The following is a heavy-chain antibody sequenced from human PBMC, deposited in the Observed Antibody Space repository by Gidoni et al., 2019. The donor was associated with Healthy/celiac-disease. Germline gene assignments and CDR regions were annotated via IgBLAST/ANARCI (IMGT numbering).Heavy chain of an antibody. J-gene: IGHJ6*02. Sequence: QVQLVQSGAEVKKPGSSVKVSCKASGGTFSSYAISWVRQAPGQGLEWMGGIIPIFGTANYAQKFQGRVTITADESTSTAYMELSSLRSEDTAVYYCARDQDPRLEGYYYGMDVWGQGTTVTVSS. CDR2: IIPIFGTA. D-gene: IGHD1-1*01. CDR3: ARDQDPRLEGYYYGMDV. V-gene: IGHV1-69*01. CDR1: GGTFSSYA.